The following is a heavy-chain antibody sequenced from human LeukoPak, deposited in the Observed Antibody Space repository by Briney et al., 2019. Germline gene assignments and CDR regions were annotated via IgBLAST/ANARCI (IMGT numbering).Heavy chain of an antibody. CDR2: IYPGDSDT. D-gene: IGHD3-22*01. J-gene: IGHJ4*02. CDR3: ASGVYDTKFHY. V-gene: IGHV5-51*01. Sequence: GESLKISCKGSGYRFTTYWIGWVRQMPGKGVEWMGIIYPGDSDTRYSPSFQGQVTISADKSISTAYLQWSSLKASDTAVYYCASGVYDTKFHYWGQGTLVTVAS. CDR1: GYRFTTYW.